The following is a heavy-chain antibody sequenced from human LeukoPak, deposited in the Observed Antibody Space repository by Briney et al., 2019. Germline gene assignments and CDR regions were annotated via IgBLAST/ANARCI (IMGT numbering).Heavy chain of an antibody. D-gene: IGHD3-10*01. J-gene: IGHJ4*02. CDR1: GGSFSGYY. Sequence: SETLSLTCAVYGGSFSGYYWSWIRQPPGKGLEWIGEINHSGSTNYNPSLKSRVTISVDTSKNQSSLKLSSVTAADTAVYYCARDYGSGSYGVDYWGQGTLVTVSS. V-gene: IGHV4-34*01. CDR2: INHSGST. CDR3: ARDYGSGSYGVDY.